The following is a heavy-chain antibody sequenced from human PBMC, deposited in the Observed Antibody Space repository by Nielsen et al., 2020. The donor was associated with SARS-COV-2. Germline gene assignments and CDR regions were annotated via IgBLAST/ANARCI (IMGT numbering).Heavy chain of an antibody. CDR2: IYSGGMT. CDR3: AIARGGYNYGVVGAMDD. CDR1: GFTVRTYY. Sequence: GESLKISCVGSGFTVRTYYMNWVRQAPGKGLEWVSVIYSGGMTFYADSVKGRFTISRHNSKNTLYLQLNSLRVEDTAVYFCAIARGGYNYGVVGAMDDWGRGTTVTVSS. D-gene: IGHD5-18*01. J-gene: IGHJ6*02. V-gene: IGHV3-53*04.